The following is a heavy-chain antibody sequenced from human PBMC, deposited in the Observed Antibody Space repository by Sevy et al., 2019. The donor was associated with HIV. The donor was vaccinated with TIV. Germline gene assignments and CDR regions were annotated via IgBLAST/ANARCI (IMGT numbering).Heavy chain of an antibody. V-gene: IGHV3-53*01. J-gene: IGHJ6*02. CDR1: GFSVGSNY. D-gene: IGHD2-15*01. CDR2: IYSDGRT. Sequence: GGSLRLSCVVSGFSVGSNYMSWVRQAPGKGLEWVSNIYSDGRTYYADSVRGRFTISRDTSKNTVYLEMKSLRAEDTAVYYCTREDIVLGEDNYHGMDVWGHGTTVTVSS. CDR3: TREDIVLGEDNYHGMDV.